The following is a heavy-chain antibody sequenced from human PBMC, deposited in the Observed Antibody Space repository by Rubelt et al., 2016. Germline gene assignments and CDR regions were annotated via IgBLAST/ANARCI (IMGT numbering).Heavy chain of an antibody. CDR3: ARDLGNGYQNPHGMDV. Sequence: QVQLQQWGAGLLKPSETLSLTCAVYGGSFSGYYWSWIRQPPGKGLEWIGEINHSGSTHYNPSLKSRVSISVDTPKTQFSLRSGAGTAADTPVYFCARDLGNGYQNPHGMDVWGQGTTVTVSS. CDR2: INHSGST. CDR1: GGSFSGYY. V-gene: IGHV4-34*01. D-gene: IGHD5-18*01. J-gene: IGHJ6*02.